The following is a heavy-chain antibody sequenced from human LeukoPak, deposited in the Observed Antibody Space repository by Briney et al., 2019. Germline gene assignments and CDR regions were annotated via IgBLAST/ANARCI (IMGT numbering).Heavy chain of an antibody. Sequence: SETLSLTCTVSGDSIRNYYWNWIRQPPGKGLEWIGYVSYIGSTNYNPSLDSRVTISLDTSKNQFSLKLRSVTAADTAVYDCASSYTSDWSYYFHYWGQGALVTVSS. D-gene: IGHD6-19*01. CDR2: VSYIGST. CDR3: ASSYTSDWSYYFHY. CDR1: GDSIRNYY. V-gene: IGHV4-59*08. J-gene: IGHJ4*02.